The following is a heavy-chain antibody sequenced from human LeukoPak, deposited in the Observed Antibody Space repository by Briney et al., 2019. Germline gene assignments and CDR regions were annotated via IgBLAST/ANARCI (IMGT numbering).Heavy chain of an antibody. J-gene: IGHJ4*02. D-gene: IGHD2-15*01. V-gene: IGHV3-15*01. CDR3: TTANSDCSGGSCYDY. CDR2: IKSKTDGGTT. CDR1: GFTFSNAW. Sequence: GGSLRFSCAASGFTFSNAWMSWVRQAPGKGLEWVGRIKSKTDGGTTDYAAPVKGRFTISRDDSKNTLYLQMNSLKTEDTAVYYCTTANSDCSGGSCYDYWGQGTLVTVSS.